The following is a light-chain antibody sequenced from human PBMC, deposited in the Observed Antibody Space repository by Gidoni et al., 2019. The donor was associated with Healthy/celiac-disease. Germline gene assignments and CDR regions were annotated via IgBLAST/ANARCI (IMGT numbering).Light chain of an antibody. CDR3: QQRSNWLT. Sequence: ESVLTQSPATLSLSPGARATVSCRDSQSVSSYLAWYQQKPGQAPRLRIYDASNRATGITARFSGSGSETDFTLTISSLEPDDVAVYYCQQRSNWLTFGGGTKVEIK. CDR1: QSVSSY. V-gene: IGKV3-11*01. J-gene: IGKJ4*01. CDR2: DAS.